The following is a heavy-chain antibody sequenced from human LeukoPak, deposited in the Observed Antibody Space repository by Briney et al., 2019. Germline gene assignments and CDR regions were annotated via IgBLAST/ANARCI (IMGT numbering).Heavy chain of an antibody. D-gene: IGHD6-6*01. J-gene: IGHJ4*02. CDR3: ARWSSSSIGGFDY. Sequence: ASVKVSCKASGYTFTGHYMHWVRQATGQGLEWMGWMNPNSGNTGYAQKFQGRVTMTRNTSISTAYMELSSLRSEDTAVYYCARWSSSSIGGFDYWGQGTLVTVSS. CDR2: MNPNSGNT. V-gene: IGHV1-8*02. CDR1: GYTFTGHY.